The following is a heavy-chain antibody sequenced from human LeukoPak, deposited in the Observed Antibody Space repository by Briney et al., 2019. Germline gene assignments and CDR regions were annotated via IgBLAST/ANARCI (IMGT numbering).Heavy chain of an antibody. CDR2: TYYRSKRYN. J-gene: IGHJ3*02. Sequence: SQTLSLTFAISGDSVSSNSAAWNWIRQSPSRGLEWLGRTYYRSKRYNDYAVSVKSRITINPDTSKNQFSLQLNSVTPEDTAVYYCARGYYDSSGYQIDAFDIWGQGTMVTVSS. V-gene: IGHV6-1*01. CDR3: ARGYYDSSGYQIDAFDI. D-gene: IGHD3-22*01. CDR1: GDSVSSNSAA.